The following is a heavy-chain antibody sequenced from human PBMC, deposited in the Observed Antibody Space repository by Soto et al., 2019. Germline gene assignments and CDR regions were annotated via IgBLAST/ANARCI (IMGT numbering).Heavy chain of an antibody. Sequence: SLRLSSAASGCTFSSYGMHWLLYAPGKGRQRVVVIWYDGCNKYSAESVKGRFYISRDKSKNTLYMHMNRLRAEDSAVYYCARGSEQLLWFGESETTFDYWGQGTLVTVSS. J-gene: IGHJ4*02. CDR1: GCTFSSYG. CDR3: ARGSEQLLWFGESETTFDY. V-gene: IGHV3-33*01. D-gene: IGHD3-10*01. CDR2: IWYDGCNK.